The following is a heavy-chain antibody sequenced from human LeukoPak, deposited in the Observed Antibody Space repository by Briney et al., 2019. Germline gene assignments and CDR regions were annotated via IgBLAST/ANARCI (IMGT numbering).Heavy chain of an antibody. CDR1: GGSISSYY. CDR2: IYYSGST. J-gene: IGHJ5*01. Sequence: SETLSLTCTVSGGSISSYYWSWIRQPPGKGLEWIGYIYYSGSTNYNPSLKSRVTISVDTTKNQFSLKLNSVTAADTAVYYCARGRNLEWFDYWGQGTLVTVSS. V-gene: IGHV4-59*01. D-gene: IGHD3-3*01. CDR3: ARGRNLEWFDY.